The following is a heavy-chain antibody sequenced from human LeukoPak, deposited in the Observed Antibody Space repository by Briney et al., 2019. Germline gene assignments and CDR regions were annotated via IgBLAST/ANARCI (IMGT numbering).Heavy chain of an antibody. CDR2: IYYSGST. CDR3: ARAPRLLWFGEGWFDP. V-gene: IGHV4-59*01. D-gene: IGHD3-10*01. CDR1: GGSISSYY. J-gene: IGHJ5*02. Sequence: SETPSLTCTVSGGSISSYYWSWIRQPPGKGLEWIGYIYYSGSTNYNPSLKSRVTISVDTSKNQFSLKLSSVTAADTAVYYCARAPRLLWFGEGWFDPWGQGTLVTVSS.